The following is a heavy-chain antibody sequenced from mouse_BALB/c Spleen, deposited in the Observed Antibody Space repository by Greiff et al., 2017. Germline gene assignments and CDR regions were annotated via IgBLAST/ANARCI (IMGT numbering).Heavy chain of an antibody. Sequence: VHLVESGPGLVQPSQSLSITCTVSGFSLTSYGVHWVRQSPGKGLEWLGVIWSGGSTDYNAAFISRLSISKDNSKSQVFFKMNSLQANDTAIYYCARNRGGRYAMDYWGQGTSVTVSS. CDR2: IWSGGST. V-gene: IGHV2-2*02. CDR3: ARNRGGRYAMDY. CDR1: GFSLTSYG. J-gene: IGHJ4*01.